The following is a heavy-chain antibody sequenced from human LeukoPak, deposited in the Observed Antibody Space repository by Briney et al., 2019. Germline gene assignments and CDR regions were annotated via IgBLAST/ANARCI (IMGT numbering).Heavy chain of an antibody. CDR3: ARDDPDGYSGNRFDP. D-gene: IGHD5-24*01. Sequence: SVKVSCKASGGTFSSYTISWVRQAPGQGLEWMGGIIPIFGTANYAQKFQGRVTITTDESTSTAYMELSSLRSEDTAVYYCARDDPDGYSGNRFDPWGQGTLVTVSS. CDR1: GGTFSSYT. V-gene: IGHV1-69*05. CDR2: IIPIFGTA. J-gene: IGHJ5*02.